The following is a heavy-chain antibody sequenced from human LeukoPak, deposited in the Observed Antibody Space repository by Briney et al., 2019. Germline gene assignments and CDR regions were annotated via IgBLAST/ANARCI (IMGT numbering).Heavy chain of an antibody. J-gene: IGHJ4*02. Sequence: PGGSLRLSCAASGFTFSTYSMNWVRQAPGKGLEWLSYISSRSTTIYYADSVKGRFTISRDNAKNSLYLQMNSLRPEDTAVYCCAGGESEYSSSGDFAYWGQGTLVTVSS. CDR3: AGGESEYSSSGDFAY. CDR1: GFTFSTYS. D-gene: IGHD6-6*01. V-gene: IGHV3-48*01. CDR2: ISSRSTTI.